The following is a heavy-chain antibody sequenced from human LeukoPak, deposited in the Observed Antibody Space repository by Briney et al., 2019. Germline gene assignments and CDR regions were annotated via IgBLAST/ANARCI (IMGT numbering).Heavy chain of an antibody. CDR1: GDSFSSNSAA. V-gene: IGHV6-1*01. CDR2: TYYRSKWYN. CDR3: AKVLSTVTTPVGFDY. D-gene: IGHD4-17*01. Sequence: SQTLSLTCAISGDSFSSNSAAWDWVRQSPSRGLEWLGRTYYRSKWYNDYAVSVKSRITINPDTSKNQFSLQLNSVTPEDTAVYYCAKVLSTVTTPVGFDYWGQGTLVTVSS. J-gene: IGHJ4*02.